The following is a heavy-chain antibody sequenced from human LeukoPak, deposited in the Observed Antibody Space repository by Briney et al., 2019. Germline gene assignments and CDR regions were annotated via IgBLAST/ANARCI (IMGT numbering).Heavy chain of an antibody. CDR2: ISSSGSTI. CDR3: ARDRGIVVGMDV. Sequence: PGGSLRLSCAVSGFTFSSYEMNWVRQAPGKGLVWVSYISSSGSTIYYADSAKGRFTISRDNAKNSLYLQMNSLRAEDTAVYYCARDRGIVVGMDVWGKGTTVTVSS. CDR1: GFTFSSYE. J-gene: IGHJ6*04. V-gene: IGHV3-48*03. D-gene: IGHD2-2*01.